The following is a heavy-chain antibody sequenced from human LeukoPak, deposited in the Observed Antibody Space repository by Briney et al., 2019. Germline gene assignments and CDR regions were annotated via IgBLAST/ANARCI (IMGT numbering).Heavy chain of an antibody. Sequence: SQTLSLTCTVSGGSISSGSYYWSWIRQPAGKGLEWIGRIYTSGSTNYNPPLKSRVTISVDTSKSQFSLKLSSVTAADTAVYYCARSNYYTRDAFDIWGQGTMVTVSS. CDR1: GGSISSGSYY. D-gene: IGHD3-10*01. CDR3: ARSNYYTRDAFDI. CDR2: IYTSGST. V-gene: IGHV4-61*02. J-gene: IGHJ3*02.